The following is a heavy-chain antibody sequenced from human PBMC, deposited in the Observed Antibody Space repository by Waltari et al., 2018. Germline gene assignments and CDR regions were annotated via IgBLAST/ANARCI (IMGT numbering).Heavy chain of an antibody. CDR1: GGSISSHY. D-gene: IGHD3-22*01. CDR3: ARGADSSGYYSPFDY. Sequence: QVQLQESGPGLVKPSETLSLTCTVSGGSISSHYWSWIRPPPGKGLEWIGYIYYSGSTNYNPSLKSRVTISVDTSKNQFSLKLSSVTAADTAVYYCARGADSSGYYSPFDYWGQGTLVTVSS. J-gene: IGHJ4*02. V-gene: IGHV4-59*11. CDR2: IYYSGST.